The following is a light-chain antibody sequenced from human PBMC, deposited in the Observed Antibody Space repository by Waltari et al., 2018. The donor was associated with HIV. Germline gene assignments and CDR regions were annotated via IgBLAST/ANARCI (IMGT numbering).Light chain of an antibody. Sequence: DIVLTQSPGTLSLSPGERATLSCRASQSVSSRFLGWYQQKSGQAPRLLIYAASSRATGIPDRFSGSGSGTDFTLTISSLEPEDFAVYFCQQRSNWPPWTFGQGTKVEIK. CDR2: AAS. V-gene: IGKV3-11*01. CDR1: QSVSSRF. J-gene: IGKJ1*01. CDR3: QQRSNWPPWT.